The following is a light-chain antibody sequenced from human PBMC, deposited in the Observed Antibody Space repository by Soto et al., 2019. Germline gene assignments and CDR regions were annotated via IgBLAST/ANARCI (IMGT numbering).Light chain of an antibody. CDR3: QQRSYWPPLT. Sequence: EIVMTQSPATLSVSPGERATLSCRASQSVNTFLAWYQQKPGQAPRLLIYDASNRATGIPDRFSGSGSGTDFTLTISSLEPEDFAIYFCQQRSYWPPLTFGGGTKVDIK. CDR1: QSVNTF. CDR2: DAS. V-gene: IGKV3-11*01. J-gene: IGKJ4*01.